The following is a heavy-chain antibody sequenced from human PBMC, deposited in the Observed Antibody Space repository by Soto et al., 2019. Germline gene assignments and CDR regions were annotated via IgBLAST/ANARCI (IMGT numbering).Heavy chain of an antibody. CDR1: GFTFSDYY. CDR2: ISSSSSYT. J-gene: IGHJ4*02. Sequence: QVQLVESGGGLVKPGGSLRLSCAASGFTFSDYYMSWIRQAPGKGLEWVSYISSSSSYTNYADSVKCRFTITRDNAKNSLYLQMNSLRAEDTAVYYCARDHHRYSGYDYVDYWGQGTLVTVSS. CDR3: ARDHHRYSGYDYVDY. V-gene: IGHV3-11*05. D-gene: IGHD5-12*01.